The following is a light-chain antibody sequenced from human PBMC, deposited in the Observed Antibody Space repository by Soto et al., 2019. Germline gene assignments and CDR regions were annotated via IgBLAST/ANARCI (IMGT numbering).Light chain of an antibody. CDR3: QTWDTGISVV. V-gene: IGLV4-69*01. CDR2: LNNDGSH. J-gene: IGLJ2*01. CDR1: SGHSNYA. Sequence: QLVLTQSPSASASLGASVKLTCTLSSGHSNYATAWHQQQPEQGPRHLLKLNNDGSHSKGDGNPDLDSGSSSGAERYLTISRLQSADDSDYYCQTWDTGISVVFGGGTQLTVL.